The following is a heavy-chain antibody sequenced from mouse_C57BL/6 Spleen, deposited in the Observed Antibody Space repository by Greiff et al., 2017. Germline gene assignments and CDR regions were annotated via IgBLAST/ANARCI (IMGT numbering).Heavy chain of an antibody. V-gene: IGHV1-55*01. CDR1: GYTFTSYW. CDR3: ARIGQLRLQNDD. D-gene: IGHD3-2*02. Sequence: QVQLQQPGAELVKPGASVKMSCKASGYTFTSYWITWVKQRPGQGLEWIGDIYPGSGSTTYNEKFKSKATLTVDTSSSTAYMQLSSLTSEDSAVYYCARIGQLRLQNDDWGQGTTLTVSS. CDR2: IYPGSGST. J-gene: IGHJ2*01.